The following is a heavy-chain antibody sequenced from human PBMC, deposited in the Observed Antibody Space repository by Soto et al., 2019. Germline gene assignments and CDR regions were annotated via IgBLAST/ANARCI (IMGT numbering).Heavy chain of an antibody. D-gene: IGHD5-18*01. Sequence: GGSLRLSCVASGLLFSNHGMNWVRQTPGKGLERVSGITTSGRNTYYAASVKGRFTNSRDNTKNTLNQQMNSLRAEDTAVYYCAKDRIQLFSWGQGALVTVSS. CDR2: ITTSGRNT. CDR3: AKDRIQLFS. CDR1: GLLFSNHG. V-gene: IGHV3-23*01. J-gene: IGHJ4*02.